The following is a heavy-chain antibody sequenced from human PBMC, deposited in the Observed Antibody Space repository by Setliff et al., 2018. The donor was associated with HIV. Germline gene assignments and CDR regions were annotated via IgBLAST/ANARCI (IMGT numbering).Heavy chain of an antibody. CDR2: IYTSGIT. D-gene: IGHD2-8*01. Sequence: SLPCSVSGGSVRSGSYFWTWIRQPAGKGLEWLGHIYTSGITKHNPSLKSRVIISVDTSKNQFSLNLRSVTAADTAVYYCAMGPTGRDPPNGCWGQGTLVTVSS. V-gene: IGHV4-61*09. CDR1: GGSVRSGSYF. CDR3: AMGPTGRDPPNGC. J-gene: IGHJ4*02.